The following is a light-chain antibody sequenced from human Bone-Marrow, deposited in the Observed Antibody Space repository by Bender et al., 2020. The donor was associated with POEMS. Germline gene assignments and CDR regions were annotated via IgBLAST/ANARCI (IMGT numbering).Light chain of an antibody. V-gene: IGLV2-14*03. J-gene: IGLJ1*01. CDR2: DGA. Sequence: QSALSQPASVSGSPGQSITISCTGTASDTDAGFFVSWYQQHPGKPPKLIFYDGAHRPSGGSSRFPASKAGYTASLVISGVQAEDEAHYFCSSKLGRATFVFGTGTKVTVL. CDR3: SSKLGRATFV. CDR1: ASDTDAGFF.